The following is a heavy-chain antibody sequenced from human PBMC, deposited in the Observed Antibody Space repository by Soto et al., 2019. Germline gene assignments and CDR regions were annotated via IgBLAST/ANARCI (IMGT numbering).Heavy chain of an antibody. Sequence: GGSLRLSCAASGFSFINAWMGWVRQSPGKGLEWVGRVRSKTEGVTIDYAAPVKGRFTISRDESKNTLYLQMTSLRTEDTAVYFCSTIAVVTPGFDYWGQGTRVTVSS. V-gene: IGHV3-15*01. CDR2: VRSKTEGVTI. CDR3: STIAVVTPGFDY. CDR1: GFSFINAW. D-gene: IGHD2-15*01. J-gene: IGHJ4*02.